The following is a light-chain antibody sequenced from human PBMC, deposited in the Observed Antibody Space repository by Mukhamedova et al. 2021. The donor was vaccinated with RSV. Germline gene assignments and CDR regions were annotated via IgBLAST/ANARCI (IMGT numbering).Light chain of an antibody. CDR3: QQTYSSPFT. J-gene: IGKJ4*01. Sequence: WYQRRVHGKAPKLLIYAATFLQSGVPSRFRGSGSGADFTLTISSLQPEDFATYYCQQTYSSPFTFGGGIKVEIK. CDR2: AAT. V-gene: IGKV1-39*01.